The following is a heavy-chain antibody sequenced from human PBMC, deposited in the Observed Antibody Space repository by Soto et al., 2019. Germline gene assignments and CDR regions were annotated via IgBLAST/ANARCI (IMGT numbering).Heavy chain of an antibody. CDR2: INPATGAA. CDR1: GYPVTAYY. V-gene: IGHV1-2*02. D-gene: IGHD3-3*01. Sequence: QLHLVQSGAVVKKPGASVTVSCSASGYPVTAYYMHWVRQAPGRGLEWMGGINPATGAAKYTQTFQGRVTMTRDTATCKVFMDLSGPASEDTAVFYFAGGGGVGVAGSAAFDMWGQGTLVTVSS. CDR3: AGGGGVGVAGSAAFDM. J-gene: IGHJ3*02.